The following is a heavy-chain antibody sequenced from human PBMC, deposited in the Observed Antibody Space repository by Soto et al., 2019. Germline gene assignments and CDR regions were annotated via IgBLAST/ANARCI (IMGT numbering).Heavy chain of an antibody. V-gene: IGHV1-46*01. D-gene: IGHD3-3*01. CDR1: GYAIAIDL. J-gene: IGHJ4*02. Sequence: ASVEVSWEASGYAIAIDLSHCGRMAPGQGLEWMGIINPSGGSTSYAQKFQGRVTMTRDTSTSTVHMELSSLRSEDTAVSYCARPITIFGVLSDWGQGTLVTVSS. CDR3: ARPITIFGVLSD. CDR2: INPSGGST.